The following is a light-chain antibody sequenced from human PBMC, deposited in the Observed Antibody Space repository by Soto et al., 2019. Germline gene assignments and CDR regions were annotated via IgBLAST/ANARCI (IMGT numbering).Light chain of an antibody. Sequence: AIRMTQSPSSLSASTGDRVTITCRASQGISSYLAWYQQKPGKAPKRLIYAASTLQSGVPSRFSGSGSGTEFTLTISSLQTADFATYYCLQHNSYPLTFGRGNTVET. V-gene: IGKV1-8*01. J-gene: IGKJ4*01. CDR1: QGISSY. CDR3: LQHNSYPLT. CDR2: AAS.